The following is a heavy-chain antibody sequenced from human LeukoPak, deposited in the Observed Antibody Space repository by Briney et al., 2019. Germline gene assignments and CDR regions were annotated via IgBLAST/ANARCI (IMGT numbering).Heavy chain of an antibody. CDR2: IADGTDGT. V-gene: IGHV3-23*01. CDR1: GFTFSSYA. Sequence: PGGSLRLSCAASGFTFSSYAMNLVRQAPGKGLEWLSRIADGTDGTYYADSVKGRFTISRDNSKNTLYLQMNSLRAEDTAVYYCARASGLRSFTLISWGLGTLVTVSS. J-gene: IGHJ5*02. CDR3: ARASGLRSFTLIS. D-gene: IGHD3-3*01.